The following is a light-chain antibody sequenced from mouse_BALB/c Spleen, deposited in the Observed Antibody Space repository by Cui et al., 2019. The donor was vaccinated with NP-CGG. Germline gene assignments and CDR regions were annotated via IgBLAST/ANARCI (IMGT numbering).Light chain of an antibody. CDR1: TGAVTTSNN. J-gene: IGLJ1*01. Sequence: QAVVTQESALTTSPGETVTLTCRSSTGAVTTSNNANGVQEKPDHLVTGLIGGTNNRAPGVPARFSGSLIGDKAALTITGAQTEDEAIYFCALWYSNHWVFGGGTKLTVL. CDR3: ALWYSNHWV. CDR2: GTN. V-gene: IGLV1*01.